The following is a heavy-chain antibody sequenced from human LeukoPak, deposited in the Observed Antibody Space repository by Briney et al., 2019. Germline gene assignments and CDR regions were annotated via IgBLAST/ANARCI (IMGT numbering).Heavy chain of an antibody. D-gene: IGHD4-17*01. Sequence: GGSLRLSCAASGFTVSSNYINWVRQAPGKGLEWVSLIYGSTSADYADSVKGRFIISRDTSMNTVYLQMNSLRAEDTAVYYCARLNFGDDYWGQGTLVTVSS. CDR3: ARLNFGDDY. J-gene: IGHJ4*02. V-gene: IGHV3-66*01. CDR1: GFTVSSNY. CDR2: IYGSTSA.